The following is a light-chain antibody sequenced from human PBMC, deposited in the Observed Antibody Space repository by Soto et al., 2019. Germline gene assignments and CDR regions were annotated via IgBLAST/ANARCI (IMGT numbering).Light chain of an antibody. CDR3: QQYNNWPPLT. CDR1: QSVSSS. Sequence: EIVMTQSPASLSVSPGEGTTLSCRASQSVSSSLAWYQQKPGQAPRLLIYGASTRATGVPARFSGSGSGTEFTLTISSLQSEDFAVYYCQQYNNWPPLTFGGGTKVE. V-gene: IGKV3-15*01. J-gene: IGKJ4*01. CDR2: GAS.